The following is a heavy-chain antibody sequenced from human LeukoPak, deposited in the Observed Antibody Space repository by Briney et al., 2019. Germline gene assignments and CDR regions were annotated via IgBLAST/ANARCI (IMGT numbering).Heavy chain of an antibody. D-gene: IGHD6-19*01. CDR3: AKGRWLEREYFQH. Sequence: QSGGSLRLSCAASGFTFSSYAMSWVRQAPGKGLEWVSAISGSGGSTYYADSVKGRFTISRDNSKNTLYLQMNSLRAEDTAVYYCAKGRWLEREYFQHWGQDTLVTVSS. V-gene: IGHV3-23*01. J-gene: IGHJ1*01. CDR1: GFTFSSYA. CDR2: ISGSGGST.